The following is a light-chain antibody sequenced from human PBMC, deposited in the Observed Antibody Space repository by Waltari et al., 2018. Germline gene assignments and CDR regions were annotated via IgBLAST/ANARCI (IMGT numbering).Light chain of an antibody. Sequence: EIVMTQSPATLSVSPGERATLSCGASQSVSSNLAWYQQKPGQAPRLLIFGASTRAAGFPARFSGTGSGTEFTLTISSLQSEDFAVYYCQQYNNWPYTFGQGTKLEIK. CDR2: GAS. CDR1: QSVSSN. CDR3: QQYNNWPYT. V-gene: IGKV3-15*01. J-gene: IGKJ2*01.